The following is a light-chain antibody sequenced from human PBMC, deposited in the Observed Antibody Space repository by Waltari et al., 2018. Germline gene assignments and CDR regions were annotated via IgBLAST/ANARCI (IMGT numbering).Light chain of an antibody. Sequence: DIQMSQSPSSLSASVGDRVTITCRASQGISSYLNWYQQKPGKAPKLLIYYANSLASGVPSRFSGSGSGTDFTLTISSLQPEDFATYFCQQSYDAPPTFGQGTRLEI. J-gene: IGKJ5*01. CDR3: QQSYDAPPT. CDR2: YAN. V-gene: IGKV1-39*01. CDR1: QGISSY.